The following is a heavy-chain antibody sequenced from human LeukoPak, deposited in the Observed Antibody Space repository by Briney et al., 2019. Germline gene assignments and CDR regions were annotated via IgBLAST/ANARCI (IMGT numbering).Heavy chain of an antibody. CDR3: ARPGGMVRGVTNWSDP. CDR1: GGSISSSSYY. V-gene: IGHV4-39*01. J-gene: IGHJ5*02. D-gene: IGHD3-10*01. Sequence: SETLSLTCTVSGGSISSSSYYWGWIRQPPGKGLEWIGSIYYSGSTYYNPSLKSRVTISVDTSKNQFSLKLSSVTAADTAVYYCARPGGMVRGVTNWSDPWGQGTLVTVSS. CDR2: IYYSGST.